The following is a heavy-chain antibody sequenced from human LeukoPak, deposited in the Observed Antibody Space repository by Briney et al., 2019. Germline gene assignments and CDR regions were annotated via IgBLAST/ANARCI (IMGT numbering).Heavy chain of an antibody. V-gene: IGHV3-30-3*01. Sequence: GGSLRLSCAASGFTFGSYAMHWVRQAPGKGLEWVAVISYDGSNKYYADSVKGRFTISRDNSKKTLYLQMNSLRAEDTAVYYCARDSYSSSTYYYYYGMDVWGQGTTVTVSS. CDR2: ISYDGSNK. CDR3: ARDSYSSSTYYYYYGMDV. CDR1: GFTFGSYA. J-gene: IGHJ6*02. D-gene: IGHD6-6*01.